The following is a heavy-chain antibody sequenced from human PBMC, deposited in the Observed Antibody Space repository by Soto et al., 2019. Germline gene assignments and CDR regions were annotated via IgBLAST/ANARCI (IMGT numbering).Heavy chain of an antibody. J-gene: IGHJ4*02. Sequence: QTGGSLRLSCAASGFTFSSYGMHWVRQAPGKGLEWVAVISYDGSNKYYADSVKGRFTISRDDSKNTLYLQMNSLRAEDTAVYYCAKGALVADAIDYWGQGTLVTVSS. CDR3: AKGALVADAIDY. CDR2: ISYDGSNK. D-gene: IGHD2-15*01. CDR1: GFTFSSYG. V-gene: IGHV3-30*18.